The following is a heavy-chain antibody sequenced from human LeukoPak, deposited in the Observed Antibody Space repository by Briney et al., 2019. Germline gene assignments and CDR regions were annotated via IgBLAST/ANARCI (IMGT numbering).Heavy chain of an antibody. J-gene: IGHJ6*02. CDR1: GGSISSSSYY. CDR3: ARQAFIPSYYYYYYGMDV. CDR2: IYYSGST. V-gene: IGHV4-39*01. D-gene: IGHD3-16*01. Sequence: QPSETLSLTCTVSGGSISSSSYYWGWIRQPPGKGLEWIGSIYYSGSTYYDPSLKSRVTISVDTSKNQFSLELSSVTAADTAVYYCARQAFIPSYYYYYYGMDVWGQGTTVTVSS.